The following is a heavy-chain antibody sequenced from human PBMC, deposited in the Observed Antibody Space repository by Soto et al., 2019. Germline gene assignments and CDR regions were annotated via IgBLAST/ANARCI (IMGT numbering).Heavy chain of an antibody. J-gene: IGHJ4*02. CDR3: TRLGGFYQALDS. V-gene: IGHV4-59*08. Sequence: SETLSLTCTVSGGSLSGYYWTWTRQPPGKGLEWIGYIYYAGTTTYNPSLKNRVTISLDTPKNHFSLKMDSVTAADTAVYYCTRLGGFYQALDSWGQGVLVTVSS. CDR2: IYYAGTT. CDR1: GGSLSGYY. D-gene: IGHD3-22*01.